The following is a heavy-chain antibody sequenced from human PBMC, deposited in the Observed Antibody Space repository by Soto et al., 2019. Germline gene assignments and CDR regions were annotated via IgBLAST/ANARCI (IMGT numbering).Heavy chain of an antibody. D-gene: IGHD6-19*01. CDR1: GGSISSSSYY. V-gene: IGHV4-39*01. Sequence: QLQLQESGPGLVKPSETLSLTCTVSGGSISSSSYYWGWIRQPPGKGLEWIGSIYYSGRTYYNLSLKSRVTISVDTSKNQFSRKLSSVTAADTAVYYCARHAVHSSGCTDYWCQGTLVTVSS. CDR3: ARHAVHSSGCTDY. J-gene: IGHJ4*02. CDR2: IYYSGRT.